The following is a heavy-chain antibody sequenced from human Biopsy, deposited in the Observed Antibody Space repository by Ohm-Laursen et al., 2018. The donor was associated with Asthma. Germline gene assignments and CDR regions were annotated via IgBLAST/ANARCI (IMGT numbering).Heavy chain of an antibody. CDR2: VSSDGHNK. CDR1: GFVFSQCG. Sequence: SLRLSCTASGFVFSQCGIHWVRQGPGKGLEWVALVSSDGHNKYYEDSVKGRFTIPRDNSRNRLYLQINSLTVEDSAVYFCARQSGQEYGDSIPFDTWGQGTKVAVSS. V-gene: IGHV3-30*03. CDR3: ARQSGQEYGDSIPFDT. D-gene: IGHD3-22*01. J-gene: IGHJ3*02.